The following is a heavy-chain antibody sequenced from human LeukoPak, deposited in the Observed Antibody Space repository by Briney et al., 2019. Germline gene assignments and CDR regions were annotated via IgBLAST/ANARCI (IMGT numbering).Heavy chain of an antibody. Sequence: GKSLRLSCAASGLTFSSSAMHWVRQASDKGLEWVSTISDDGNDKYYTDSVKGRFTISRDNSRNTLYLQMNSLRAEDTAVYYCAKDAYSGSYLDYWGQGTLVTVSS. CDR3: AKDAYSGSYLDY. D-gene: IGHD1-26*01. J-gene: IGHJ4*02. CDR1: GLTFSSSA. V-gene: IGHV3-30*04. CDR2: ISDDGNDK.